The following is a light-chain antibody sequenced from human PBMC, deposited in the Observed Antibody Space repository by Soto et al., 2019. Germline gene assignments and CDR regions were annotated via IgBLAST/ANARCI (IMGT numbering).Light chain of an antibody. Sequence: DIQMTQSPSSLSASVGDRVTITCRASHDISTFLAWYQQKQGKVPKLLIYTASTLQSGVPSRFSGSGSGTDFTLTISGLQPEDVATYYCQKYNSAPSTFGQGTKVDIK. J-gene: IGKJ1*01. V-gene: IGKV1-27*01. CDR1: HDISTF. CDR2: TAS. CDR3: QKYNSAPST.